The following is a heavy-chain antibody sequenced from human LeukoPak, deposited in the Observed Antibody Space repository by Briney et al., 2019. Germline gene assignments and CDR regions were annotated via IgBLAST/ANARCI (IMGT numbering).Heavy chain of an antibody. CDR3: ARLLLDPYYYMDV. V-gene: IGHV4-39*01. CDR1: GGSFSSSSYY. CDR2: IYYTGSA. Sequence: PSETLSLTCTVSGGSFSSSSYYWGWIRQPPGKGLEWLGNIYYTGSAYYNPSLKSRVTISVDTSKNQFSLKLSSVTAADTAVYYCARLLLDPYYYMDVWGKGTTVTVSS. D-gene: IGHD1-1*01. J-gene: IGHJ6*03.